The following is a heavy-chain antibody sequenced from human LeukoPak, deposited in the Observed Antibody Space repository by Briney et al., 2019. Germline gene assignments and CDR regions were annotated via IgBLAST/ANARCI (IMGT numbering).Heavy chain of an antibody. CDR2: ISHSEGGT. V-gene: IGHV3-23*01. Sequence: GGSLTLSCAASGFTLSSYAMSWVRQAPGKGLEWVSIISHSEGGTFYAASVKGRFTLSRDNSKNTLYLQMNSLRAEDTAVYYCAKRLPYFFDYWGQGTLVTVSS. J-gene: IGHJ4*02. CDR3: AKRLPYFFDY. CDR1: GFTLSSYA.